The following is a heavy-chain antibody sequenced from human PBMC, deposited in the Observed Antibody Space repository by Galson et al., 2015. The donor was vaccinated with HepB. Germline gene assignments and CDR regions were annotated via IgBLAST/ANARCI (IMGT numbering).Heavy chain of an antibody. CDR2: IIPIFGTA. D-gene: IGHD3-22*01. Sequence: SVKVSCKASGGTFSRYAISWVRQAPGQGLEWMGGIIPIFGTANYAQKFQGRVTITADESTSTAYMELSSLRSEDTAVYYCARDRRDYYDSSGYSIWGQGTMVTVSS. CDR1: GGTFSRYA. CDR3: ARDRRDYYDSSGYSI. V-gene: IGHV1-69*13. J-gene: IGHJ3*02.